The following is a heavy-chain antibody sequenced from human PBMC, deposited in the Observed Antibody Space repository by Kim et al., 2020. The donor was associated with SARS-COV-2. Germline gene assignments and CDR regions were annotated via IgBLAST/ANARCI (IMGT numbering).Heavy chain of an antibody. CDR2: IIPIFGTA. J-gene: IGHJ6*02. Sequence: SVKVSCKASGGTFSSYAISWVRQAPGQGLEWMGGIIPIFGTANYAQKFQGRVTITADESTSTAYMELSSLRSEDTAVYYCARTYYYGSGSYSFGMDVWGQGTTVTVSS. V-gene: IGHV1-69*13. CDR1: GGTFSSYA. D-gene: IGHD3-10*01. CDR3: ARTYYYGSGSYSFGMDV.